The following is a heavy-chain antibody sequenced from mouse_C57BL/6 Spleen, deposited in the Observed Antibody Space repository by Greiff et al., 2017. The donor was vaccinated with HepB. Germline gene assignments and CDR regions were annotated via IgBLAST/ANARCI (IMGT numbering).Heavy chain of an antibody. CDR2: ISGGGGNT. J-gene: IGHJ2*01. D-gene: IGHD1-1*01. CDR1: GFTFSSYT. CDR3: ARHDTTVVAPFDY. V-gene: IGHV5-9*01. Sequence: EVMLVESGGGLVKPGGSLKLSCAASGFTFSSYTMSWVRQTPEKRLEWVATISGGGGNTYYPDSVKGRFPIARDNAKNTLYLQMSSLRSEDTALYYCARHDTTVVAPFDYWGQGTTLTVSS.